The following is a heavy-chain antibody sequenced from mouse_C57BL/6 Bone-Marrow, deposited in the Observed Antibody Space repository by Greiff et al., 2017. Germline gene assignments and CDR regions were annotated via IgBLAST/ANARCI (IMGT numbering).Heavy chain of an antibody. CDR2: IYPSDSET. V-gene: IGHV1-61*01. CDR1: GYTFTSYW. Sequence: QVHVKQPGAELVRPGYSVKLSCKASGYTFTSYWMDWVKQRPGQGLEWIGNIYPSDSETHYNQKFKDKATLTVDKSSSTAYMQLSSLTSEDSAVYYCARSTTVVAFDYWGQGTTLTVSS. D-gene: IGHD1-1*01. J-gene: IGHJ2*01. CDR3: ARSTTVVAFDY.